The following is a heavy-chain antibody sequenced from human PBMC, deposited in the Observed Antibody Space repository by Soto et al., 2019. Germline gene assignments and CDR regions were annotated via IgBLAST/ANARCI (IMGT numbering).Heavy chain of an antibody. CDR2: ISGSGGST. CDR1: GFTFSSYA. Sequence: SGGSLRLSCAASGFTFSSYAMSWVRQAPGKGLEWVSAISGSGGSTYYADSVKGRFTISRDNSKNTLYLQMNSLRAEDTAVYYCAKGRSGRLWFGDLSLVHYRRKATLVTVSS. V-gene: IGHV3-23*01. CDR3: AKGRSGRLWFGDLSLVHY. J-gene: IGHJ4*01. D-gene: IGHD3-10*01.